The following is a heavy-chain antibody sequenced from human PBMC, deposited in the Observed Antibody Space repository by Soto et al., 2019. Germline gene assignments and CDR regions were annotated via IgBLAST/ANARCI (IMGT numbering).Heavy chain of an antibody. Sequence: QLQLLESGSRLVKPSQTLSLTCAVSGGCVNRVGYSWSWIRQTPGKGLEWLAYIYRTGHTIYNRSPNRRATISLDEPNNQLPLHLTSVTAADTAVYYCARRIVTPSAKFDHWGQGHLGTVSS. D-gene: IGHD2-15*01. CDR1: GGCVNRVGYS. V-gene: IGHV4-30-2*01. J-gene: IGHJ5*02. CDR2: IYRTGHT. CDR3: ARRIVTPSAKFDH.